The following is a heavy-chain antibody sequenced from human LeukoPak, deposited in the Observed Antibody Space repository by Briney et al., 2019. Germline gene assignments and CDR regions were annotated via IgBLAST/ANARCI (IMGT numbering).Heavy chain of an antibody. CDR3: ARWAFGDGDYFHFDY. Sequence: ASVKVSCKTSGYTFTVYYIHWVRQAPGQGLEWMGWINPDTGGTNYAQSFQGRVTMTRDTSISTAYMELSRLKSDDTAVYYCARWAFGDGDYFHFDYWGQGTLVTVSS. V-gene: IGHV1-2*02. CDR2: INPDTGGT. J-gene: IGHJ4*02. D-gene: IGHD4-17*01. CDR1: GYTFTVYY.